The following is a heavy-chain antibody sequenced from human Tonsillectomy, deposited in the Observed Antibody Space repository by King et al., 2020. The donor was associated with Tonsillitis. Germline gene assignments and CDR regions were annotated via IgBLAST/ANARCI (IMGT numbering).Heavy chain of an antibody. J-gene: IGHJ2*01. CDR3: AKDGYYGSGSSSDEWYFDL. CDR1: GFTFSSYS. D-gene: IGHD3-10*01. Sequence: VQLVESGGGVVQPGGSLRLSCAASGFTFSSYSMHWVRQAPGKGLEWVAFIRYDGSNKYYGDSVKGRFTISRDNSKNTLYLQMSSLTAEDTAVYYFAKDGYYGSGSSSDEWYFDLWGRGTLVTVSS. CDR2: IRYDGSNK. V-gene: IGHV3-30*02.